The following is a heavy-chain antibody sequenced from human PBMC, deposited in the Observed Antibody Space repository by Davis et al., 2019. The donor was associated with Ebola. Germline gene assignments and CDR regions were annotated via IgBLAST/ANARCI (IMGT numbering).Heavy chain of an antibody. V-gene: IGHV1-3*01. D-gene: IGHD5-24*01. CDR1: GYTFENYA. CDR2: INPGNHET. CDR3: ARAKEGYQLLSEALDV. J-gene: IGHJ3*01. Sequence: AASVKVSCKASGYTFENYAISWVRQAPGQGLEWMGWINPGNHETMYSERFQGRVTISSDTSATTIDVGLSSLTSEDTAVYYCARAKEGYQLLSEALDVWGQGTTVTVSS.